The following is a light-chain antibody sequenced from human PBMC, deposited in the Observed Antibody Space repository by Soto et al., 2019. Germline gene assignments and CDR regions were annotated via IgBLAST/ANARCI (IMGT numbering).Light chain of an antibody. CDR2: DAS. J-gene: IGKJ1*01. CDR1: QSVSSY. Sequence: EIWLTQSPATLSWSPGERATLSCRASQSVSSYLAWYQQKPGQAPRLLIYDASNRATGIPARFSGSGSGTDFTLTISSLEPEDFAVYYCQQRSNWTWTFGQGTKVDIK. V-gene: IGKV3-11*01. CDR3: QQRSNWTWT.